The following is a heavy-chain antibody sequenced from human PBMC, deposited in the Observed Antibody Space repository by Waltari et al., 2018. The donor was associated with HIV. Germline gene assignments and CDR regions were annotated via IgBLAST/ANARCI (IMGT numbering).Heavy chain of an antibody. Sequence: EVQLVESGGGLVQPGGSLRLSCAAYGFTFSSYEMNWVRQAPGKGVEWVSYISSRGSTITYADSVKGRFTITRDNAKNSLYLQMNSLRAEDTAVYYCARGTVRDWFDPWGQGTLVTVSS. J-gene: IGHJ5*02. CDR1: GFTFSSYE. CDR2: ISSRGSTI. CDR3: ARGTVRDWFDP. V-gene: IGHV3-48*03. D-gene: IGHD2-2*01.